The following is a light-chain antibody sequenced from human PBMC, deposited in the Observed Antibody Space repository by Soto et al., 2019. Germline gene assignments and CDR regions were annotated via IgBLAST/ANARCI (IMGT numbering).Light chain of an antibody. Sequence: DVQMTQSPSSLSAFVGDRVTLTCRASQGIAPYLAWFQQKPGKVPKLLIYATSTLQSGVPSRFSGSGSGTDFTLTINRLQPEDAGTYYCQKYNCAPLTFGGGTKVEIK. J-gene: IGKJ4*01. CDR2: ATS. CDR1: QGIAPY. V-gene: IGKV1-27*01. CDR3: QKYNCAPLT.